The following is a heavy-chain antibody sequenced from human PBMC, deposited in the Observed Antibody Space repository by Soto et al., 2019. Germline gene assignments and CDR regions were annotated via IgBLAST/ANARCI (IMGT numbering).Heavy chain of an antibody. J-gene: IGHJ6*02. CDR1: GYTFTGYY. V-gene: IGHV1-2*02. D-gene: IGHD3-3*01. CDR3: ARGDFEFWCGSYANRMAV. CDR2: INPNSGGT. Sequence: ASEKVACKAAGYTFTGYYMHWVRQAPGQGLEWMGWINPNSGGTNYAQKFQGRVTMTRDTSISTAYMELSRLRSDDTAVYYCARGDFEFWCGSYANRMAVRGQGNTVT.